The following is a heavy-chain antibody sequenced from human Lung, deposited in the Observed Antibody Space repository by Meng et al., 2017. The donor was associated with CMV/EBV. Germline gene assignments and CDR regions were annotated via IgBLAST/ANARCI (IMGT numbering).Heavy chain of an antibody. Sequence: ASVKVSCKSSGYSFTGYYLHWVRQAPGQGLEWMGWINPYSGATKYAEKFQGRVTMTRNTSISTAYMELNTLRSDDTAVYYCASSTSGVVIGILRRYNWFDPWGQRTLVTVSS. CDR2: INPYSGAT. V-gene: IGHV1-2*02. D-gene: IGHD2-21*01. CDR1: GYSFTGYY. J-gene: IGHJ5*02. CDR3: ASSTSGVVIGILRRYNWFDP.